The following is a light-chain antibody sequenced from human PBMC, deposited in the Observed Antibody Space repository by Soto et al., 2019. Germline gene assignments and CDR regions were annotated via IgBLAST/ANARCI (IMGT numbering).Light chain of an antibody. CDR2: GAS. Sequence: EIVLTQSPDTLSLSPGERATLSCRASQFFGSDYLAWYQQKPGQPPRLLIYGASRRATGIPDRFSGSGSGTDFTLTISSLEPEVYAMYYCQKYDGTGTFGQGTKVEIK. CDR1: QFFGSDY. J-gene: IGKJ1*01. CDR3: QKYDGTGT. V-gene: IGKV3-20*01.